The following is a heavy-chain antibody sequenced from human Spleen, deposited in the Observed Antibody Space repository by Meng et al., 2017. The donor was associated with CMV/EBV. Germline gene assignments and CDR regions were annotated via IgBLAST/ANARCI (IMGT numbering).Heavy chain of an antibody. CDR3: ARDTISGRGWFDP. V-gene: IGHV1-69*10. CDR1: GGTFSSYT. Sequence: KASGGTFSSYTISWVRQAPGQGLEWVGGIIPILGIANYAQKFQGRVTITADKSTSTAYMELSSLRSEDTAVYYCARDTISGRGWFDPWGQGTLVTVSS. D-gene: IGHD3-10*01. CDR2: IIPILGIA. J-gene: IGHJ5*02.